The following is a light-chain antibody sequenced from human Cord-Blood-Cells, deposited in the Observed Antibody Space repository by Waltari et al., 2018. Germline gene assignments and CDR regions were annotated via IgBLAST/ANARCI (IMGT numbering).Light chain of an antibody. CDR3: SSYAGSNNVV. CDR1: SSDVGGSNY. CDR2: EVS. J-gene: IGLJ2*01. V-gene: IGLV2-8*01. Sequence: QSALTQPPSASGSPGQSVTISCPGTSSDVGGSNYVSWYQQPPGKAPNLMIYEVSKRPSGVPERFSGSKSGNTASLTVSGLQAEDEADYYCSSYAGSNNVVFGGGTKLTVL.